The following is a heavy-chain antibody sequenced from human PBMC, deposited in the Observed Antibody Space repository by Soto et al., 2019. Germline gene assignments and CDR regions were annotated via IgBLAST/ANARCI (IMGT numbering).Heavy chain of an antibody. CDR3: EKEIPGYDILTGYYGIDY. CDR2: ISGSGGST. CDR1: GFACSRYP. Sequence: GSVRLSCAAWGFACSRYPMSWVRQAPGKGLEWVSAISGSGGSTYYADSVKGRFTISRDNSKNTLYLQMNSLRAEDTAVYYCEKEIPGYDILTGYYGIDYWGHGT. V-gene: IGHV3-23*01. D-gene: IGHD3-9*01. J-gene: IGHJ4*01.